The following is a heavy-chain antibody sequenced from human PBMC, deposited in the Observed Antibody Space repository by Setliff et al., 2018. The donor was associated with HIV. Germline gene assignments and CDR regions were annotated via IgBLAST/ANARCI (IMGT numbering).Heavy chain of an antibody. CDR1: GGSISSGGYY. Sequence: NPSETLSLTCTVSGGSISSGGYYWSWIRQHPGKGLEWIGYIYYSGSTYYNPSLKSRVSISVDTSKNQFSLKLSFVTAADTAVYYCARSGSDYKWFDPWGQGTLVTVSS. J-gene: IGHJ5*02. V-gene: IGHV4-31*03. CDR3: ARSGSDYKWFDP. D-gene: IGHD3-10*01. CDR2: IYYSGST.